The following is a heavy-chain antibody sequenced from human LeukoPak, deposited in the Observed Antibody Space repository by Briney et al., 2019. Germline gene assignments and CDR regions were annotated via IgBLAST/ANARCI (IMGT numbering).Heavy chain of an antibody. CDR1: GGSISSDY. CDR2: IYYSGST. V-gene: IGHV4-59*01. Sequence: SETLSLTCTVSGGSISSDYWSWIRQPPGKGLEWIGYIYYSGSTNYNSSLESRVTISVDTSKNQFSLKLNSVTAADTAVYYCAKDQVNEIVVVIHAPPPFDYWGQGTLVTVSS. J-gene: IGHJ4*02. D-gene: IGHD3-22*01. CDR3: AKDQVNEIVVVIHAPPPFDY.